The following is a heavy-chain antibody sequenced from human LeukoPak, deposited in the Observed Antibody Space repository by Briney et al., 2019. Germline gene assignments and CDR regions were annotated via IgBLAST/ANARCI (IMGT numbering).Heavy chain of an antibody. D-gene: IGHD6-13*01. Sequence: PGGTLRLSCAASGFTFSSYGMSWVRQAPGKGLEWVSAISGSGGSTYYADSVKGRFTISRDNSKNTLYLQMNSLRAEDTAVYYCAKDFGLRYSNTWYYYFDSWGQGTLVTVSS. CDR1: GFTFSSYG. CDR3: AKDFGLRYSNTWYYYFDS. CDR2: ISGSGGST. V-gene: IGHV3-23*01. J-gene: IGHJ4*02.